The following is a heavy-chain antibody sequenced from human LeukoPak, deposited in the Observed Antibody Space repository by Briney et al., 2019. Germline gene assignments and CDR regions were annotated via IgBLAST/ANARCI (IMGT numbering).Heavy chain of an antibody. CDR1: GYTFTSYA. Sequence: ASVKVSCKASGYTFTSYAMHWVRQAPGQRLEWMGWINAGNGNTKYSQKFQGRVTITRDTSASTAYMELSSLRSEDTAVYYCARDLVVPAARYYYYGMDVWGQGTTVTVSS. CDR3: ARDLVVPAARYYYYGMDV. J-gene: IGHJ6*02. D-gene: IGHD2-2*01. V-gene: IGHV1-3*01. CDR2: INAGNGNT.